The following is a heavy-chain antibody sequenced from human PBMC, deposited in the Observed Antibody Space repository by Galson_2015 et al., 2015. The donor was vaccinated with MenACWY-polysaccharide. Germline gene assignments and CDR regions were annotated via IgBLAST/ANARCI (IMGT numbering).Heavy chain of an antibody. CDR1: GFVFSSSW. CDR3: ARESHHESSGYPDY. D-gene: IGHD3-22*01. Sequence: SLRLSCAGSGFVFSSSWMHWVRQAPGKGLVWVSRINIDGSVTNYADSVKGRFTISRDNAKNTLYLQMNSLRAEDTALYYCARESHHESSGYPDYCGQGTLVTVSS. CDR2: INIDGSVT. V-gene: IGHV3-74*01. J-gene: IGHJ4*02.